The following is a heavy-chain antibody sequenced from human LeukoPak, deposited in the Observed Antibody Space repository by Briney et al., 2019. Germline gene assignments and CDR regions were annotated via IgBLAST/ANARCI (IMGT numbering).Heavy chain of an antibody. Sequence: STYYNPSLKSRVTISVDTSKNQFSLKLSSVTAADTAVYYCARHYVAGIYYDSSGYYYAFDIWGQGTMVTVPS. CDR3: ARHYVAGIYYDSSGYYYAFDI. D-gene: IGHD3-22*01. J-gene: IGHJ3*02. V-gene: IGHV4-39*01. CDR2: ST.